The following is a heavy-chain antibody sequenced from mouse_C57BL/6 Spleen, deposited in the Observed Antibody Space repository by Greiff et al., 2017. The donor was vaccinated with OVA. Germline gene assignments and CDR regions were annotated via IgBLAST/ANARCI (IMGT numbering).Heavy chain of an antibody. Sequence: VQLQQPGAELVKPGASVKMSCKASGYTFTSYWITWVKQRPGQGLEWIGDIYPGSGSTNYNEKFKSKATLTVDTSSSTAYMQLSSLTSEDSAVYYCARVDYGSSSPFDYWGQGTTLTVSS. D-gene: IGHD1-1*01. J-gene: IGHJ2*01. CDR3: ARVDYGSSSPFDY. CDR1: GYTFTSYW. CDR2: IYPGSGST. V-gene: IGHV1-55*01.